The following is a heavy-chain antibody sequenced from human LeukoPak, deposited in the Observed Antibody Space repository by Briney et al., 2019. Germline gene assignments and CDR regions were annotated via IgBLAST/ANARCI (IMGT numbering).Heavy chain of an antibody. CDR2: ITSNGGST. V-gene: IGHV3-64*01. Sequence: PGGSLGLSCEASGIAFSSYSMYWVRQAPGKGLEYVSAITSNGGSTYYVNSVKGRFTISRDNSKSTLYLQMDSLIAEDMAVYFCARSQGGYCDYWGQGTLVTVSS. CDR1: GIAFSSYS. J-gene: IGHJ4*02. CDR3: ARSQGGYCDY.